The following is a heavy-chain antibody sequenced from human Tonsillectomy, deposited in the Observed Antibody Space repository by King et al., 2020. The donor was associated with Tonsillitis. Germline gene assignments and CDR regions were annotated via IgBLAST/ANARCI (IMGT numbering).Heavy chain of an antibody. Sequence: QLQESGPGLVKPSQTLSLTCTVSGDSISSGDYYWSWIRQPPGQGLEWIGYIYYSGSTYYNPSLKSRVTISVDTSKNHVSLKVGLVTAADTAVYYCATSMVRGVPYYYSDYWGQGTLVTVSS. J-gene: IGHJ4*02. CDR2: IYYSGST. CDR3: ATSMVRGVPYYYSDY. D-gene: IGHD3-10*01. V-gene: IGHV4-30-4*01. CDR1: GDSISSGDYY.